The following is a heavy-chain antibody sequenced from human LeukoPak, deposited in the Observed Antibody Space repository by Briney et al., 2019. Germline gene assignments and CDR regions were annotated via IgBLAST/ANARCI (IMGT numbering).Heavy chain of an antibody. J-gene: IGHJ1*01. Sequence: GGSLRLSCAASGFTFSSYWMTWVRQAPGKGLEWVANIKQDGSEKYYVDSVKGRFTISRDNAKNSMYLQMNSLRAEDTAVYYCARGKYDSSPFLQHWGQGTLVTVSS. CDR3: ARGKYDSSPFLQH. D-gene: IGHD3-22*01. CDR2: IKQDGSEK. V-gene: IGHV3-7*03. CDR1: GFTFSSYW.